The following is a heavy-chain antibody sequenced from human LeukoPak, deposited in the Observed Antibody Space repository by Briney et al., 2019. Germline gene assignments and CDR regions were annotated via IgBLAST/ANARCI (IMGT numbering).Heavy chain of an antibody. J-gene: IGHJ4*02. V-gene: IGHV3-30*02. CDR3: AKDVIVAFDY. CDR1: GFTFSSYG. D-gene: IGHD2/OR15-2a*01. Sequence: PGGSLRLSCAASGFTFSSYGMHWVRQAPGKGLEWVTFIRYDGSNKYYADSVKGRFTISRDNSKNTLYLQMNSLRAEDTAVYYCAKDVIVAFDYWGQGTLVTVSS. CDR2: IRYDGSNK.